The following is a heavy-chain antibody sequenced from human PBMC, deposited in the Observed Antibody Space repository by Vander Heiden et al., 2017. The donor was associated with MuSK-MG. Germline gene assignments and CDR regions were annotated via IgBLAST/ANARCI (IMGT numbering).Heavy chain of an antibody. V-gene: IGHV4-59*01. J-gene: IGHJ4*02. CDR3: ARDSLYYGSVSYLH. CDR2: IHYSGSP. Sequence: QVQLQESGPGLVKPSETLSLTCTVSGGSISSYYWSWIRQPPGKGLVWIGYIHYSGSPNYNPSLKSRVTISVDTSKNQFSRKLSSVTAADTAVYYCARDSLYYGSVSYLHWGQGTLVTVSS. CDR1: GGSISSYY. D-gene: IGHD3-10*01.